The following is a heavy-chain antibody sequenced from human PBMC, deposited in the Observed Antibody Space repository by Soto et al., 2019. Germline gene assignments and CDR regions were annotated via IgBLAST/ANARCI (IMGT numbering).Heavy chain of an antibody. CDR3: ARDPDEVVGTDYHYYGMDV. D-gene: IGHD1-26*01. CDR1: GDTSSNYG. J-gene: IGHJ6*02. V-gene: IGHV1-69*06. Sequence: ASVKVSCKASGDTSSNYGVSWVRQAPGQGLEWMGGILPVFGTTTYERNFQGRITITADKSTSTVYMELTSLRSDDTATYYCARDPDEVVGTDYHYYGMDVWDQGATVTVSS. CDR2: ILPVFGTT.